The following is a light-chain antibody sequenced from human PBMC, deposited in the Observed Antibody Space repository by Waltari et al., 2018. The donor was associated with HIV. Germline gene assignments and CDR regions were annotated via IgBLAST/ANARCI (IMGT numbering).Light chain of an antibody. Sequence: DIVLTQSPATLSLSPGERATLSCRASQSVSSYLAWYQQKPGQAPRLLIYDASNRATGIPARFSGSGAGTDFTLTISRLEPEDFAVYYCQQRSNWPPGLTFGGGTKVEIK. CDR2: DAS. J-gene: IGKJ4*01. V-gene: IGKV3-11*01. CDR1: QSVSSY. CDR3: QQRSNWPPGLT.